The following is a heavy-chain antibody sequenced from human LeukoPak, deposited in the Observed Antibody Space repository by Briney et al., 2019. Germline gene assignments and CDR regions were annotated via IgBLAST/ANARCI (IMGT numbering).Heavy chain of an antibody. CDR3: ASRYGDYGYGMDV. Sequence: PGGSLRLSCAASGFAFSTYGMHWVRQAPGKGLEWVAVISYDGSDKSYADSVKGRFTISRDNSKNTLYLQMNSLRGEDTAVYYCASRYGDYGYGMDVWGQGTTVTVSS. CDR1: GFAFSTYG. D-gene: IGHD4-17*01. CDR2: ISYDGSDK. J-gene: IGHJ6*02. V-gene: IGHV3-30*03.